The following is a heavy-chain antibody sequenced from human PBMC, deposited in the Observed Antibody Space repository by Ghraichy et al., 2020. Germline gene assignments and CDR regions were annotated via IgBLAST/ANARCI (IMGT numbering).Heavy chain of an antibody. D-gene: IGHD5-18*01. J-gene: IGHJ4*02. CDR1: GGPFSGYY. V-gene: IGHV4-34*01. Sequence: SETLSLTCAVYGGPFSGYYWSWIRQPPGKGLEWIGQINHEGITDYNPSLKSRVTISLDRSQDQFSLKLTSVTAADTAVYYCATLGGGLATSTAWAIVNYFDYWGQGTLVTVSS. CDR2: INHEGIT. CDR3: ATLGGGLATSTAWAIVNYFDY.